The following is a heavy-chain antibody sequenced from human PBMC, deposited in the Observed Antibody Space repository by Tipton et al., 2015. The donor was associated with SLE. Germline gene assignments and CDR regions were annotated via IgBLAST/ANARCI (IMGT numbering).Heavy chain of an antibody. J-gene: IGHJ4*02. CDR2: ISSSGSTI. Sequence: SLRLSCAASGFTFSSYEMNWVRQAPGKGLEWVSYISSSGSTIYYADSVKGRFTISRDNSKNTLYLQMNSLRAEDTAVYYCARDPYYDSSGYPSYFDYWGQGTLVTVSS. CDR3: ARDPYYDSSGYPSYFDY. CDR1: GFTFSSYE. V-gene: IGHV3-48*03. D-gene: IGHD3-22*01.